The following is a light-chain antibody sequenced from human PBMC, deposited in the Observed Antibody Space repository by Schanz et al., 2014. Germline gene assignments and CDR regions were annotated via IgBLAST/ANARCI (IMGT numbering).Light chain of an antibody. V-gene: IGLV2-8*01. J-gene: IGLJ2*01. CDR1: SSDVGGYNY. Sequence: QSALTQPPSASGSPGQSVTISCTGTSSDVGGYNYVSWYQQHPGKAPKLMIYDVSNRPSGVSNRFSGSKSGNTASLTISGLRAEDEADYYCSSYAGSNNYVIFGGGTKLTVL. CDR2: DVS. CDR3: SSYAGSNNYVI.